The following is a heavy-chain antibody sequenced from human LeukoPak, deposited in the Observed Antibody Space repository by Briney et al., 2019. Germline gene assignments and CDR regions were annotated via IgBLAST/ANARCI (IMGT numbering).Heavy chain of an antibody. CDR1: GSYW. D-gene: IGHD2-2*01. CDR3: VSFYETY. J-gene: IGHJ4*02. CDR2: INSDGSWT. Sequence: GGSLRLSCAASGSYWMHWVRQAPGKGLVWVSHINSDGSWTGYADSVKGRFTISKDNAKNMVYLHMNSLRVDDTAVYYCVSFYETYWGRGTLVTVSS. V-gene: IGHV3-74*01.